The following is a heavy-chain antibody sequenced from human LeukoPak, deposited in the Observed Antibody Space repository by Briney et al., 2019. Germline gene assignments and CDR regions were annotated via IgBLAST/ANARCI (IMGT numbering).Heavy chain of an antibody. Sequence: SETLSLTCTVSGGSISSYYWSWIRQPAGKGLEWIGRIYTSGSTNYNPSLKSRVTISVDTSKNQFSLKLSSVTAADTAGYYCARDLAANWFDPWGQGTLVTVSS. CDR2: IYTSGST. V-gene: IGHV4-4*07. CDR1: GGSISSYY. J-gene: IGHJ5*02. CDR3: ARDLAANWFDP. D-gene: IGHD2-15*01.